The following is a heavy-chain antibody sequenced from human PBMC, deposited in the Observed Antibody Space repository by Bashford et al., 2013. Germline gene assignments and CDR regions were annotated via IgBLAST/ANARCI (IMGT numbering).Heavy chain of an antibody. V-gene: IGHV4-59*01. CDR1: GGSISPYY. J-gene: IGHJ4*02. CDR3: ARDDRDGYNY. CDR2: VYYSGST. Sequence: SETLSLTCTVSGGSISPYYWSWIRQPPGKVLEWIGYVYYSGSTNYNPSLKSRVAMSVDTSKNQFSLKLSSVTAADTAVYYCARDDRDGYNYWGQGTLVTVSS. D-gene: IGHD5-24*01.